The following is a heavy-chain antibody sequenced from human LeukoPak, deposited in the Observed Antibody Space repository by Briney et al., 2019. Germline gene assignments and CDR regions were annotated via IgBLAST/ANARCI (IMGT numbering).Heavy chain of an antibody. CDR2: VSGSGDDT. J-gene: IGHJ4*02. V-gene: IGHV3-23*01. CDR3: AKSYNNPTVAIRVRGVIPYFDS. Sequence: GGSLRLSCVASGFTFSSYSMNWVRQAPGKGLEWVSSVSGSGDDTYYADSVKGRFIISRDNSKTTMYLQMNSLRADDTAVYYCAKSYNNPTVAIRVRGVIPYFDSWGQGSLVTVSS. CDR1: GFTFSSYS. D-gene: IGHD3-10*01.